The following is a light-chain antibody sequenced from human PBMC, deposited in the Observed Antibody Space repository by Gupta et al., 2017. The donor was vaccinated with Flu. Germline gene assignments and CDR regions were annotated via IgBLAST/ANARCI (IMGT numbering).Light chain of an antibody. J-gene: IGKJ4*01. V-gene: IGKV3-11*01. CDR2: DAS. CDR1: QSVSDS. CDR3: QQRGNWPQT. Sequence: PATLSLSPGEIATLSCRASQSVSDSLARYPQKPGQTPRLLFYDASKRATGLPARFSGGGSGTDFTLTISRLDPEDFAVYYCQQRGNWPQTFGGGTKVEMK.